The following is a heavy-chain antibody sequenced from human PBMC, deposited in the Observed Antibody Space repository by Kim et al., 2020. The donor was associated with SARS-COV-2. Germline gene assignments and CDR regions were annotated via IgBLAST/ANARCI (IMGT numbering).Heavy chain of an antibody. CDR2: INHSGST. CDR3: ARERYSSGWYGLRNWFDP. D-gene: IGHD6-19*01. J-gene: IGHJ5*02. V-gene: IGHV4-34*01. CDR1: GGSFSGYY. Sequence: SETLSLTCAVYGGSFSGYYWSWIRQPPGKGLEWIGEINHSGSTNYNASLKSRVTISVDTSKNQFSLKLSSVTAADTAVYYCARERYSSGWYGLRNWFDPWGQGTLITVSS.